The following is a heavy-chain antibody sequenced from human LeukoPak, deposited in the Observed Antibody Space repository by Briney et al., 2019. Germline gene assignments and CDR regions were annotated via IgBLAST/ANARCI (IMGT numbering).Heavy chain of an antibody. V-gene: IGHV3-23*01. CDR1: GFTFSSYA. Sequence: GGSLRLSCAASGFTFSSYAMSWVRQAPGKGLEWVSAVSGRGGSTYYADSVKGRFTISRDNSKNTLYLQMNSLRAEDTAVYYCAKGWLVATKPQFDPWGQGTLVTVSS. CDR3: AKGWLVATKPQFDP. D-gene: IGHD5-12*01. J-gene: IGHJ5*02. CDR2: VSGRGGST.